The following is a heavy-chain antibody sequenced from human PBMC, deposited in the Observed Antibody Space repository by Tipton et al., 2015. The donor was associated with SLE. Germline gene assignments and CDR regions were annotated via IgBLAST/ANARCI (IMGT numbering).Heavy chain of an antibody. CDR2: IYYSGST. CDR3: ARANGVVGGQVPYWYFEN. CDR1: GGSISSGGYY. Sequence: LRLSCTVSGGSISSGGYYWSWIRQHPGKGLEWIGYIYYSGSTYYNPSLKSRVTISVDTSKNQFSLKLSSVTAADTAVYFCARANGVVGGQVPYWYFENWGRGTLVTVSS. V-gene: IGHV4-31*02. J-gene: IGHJ2*01. D-gene: IGHD1-26*01.